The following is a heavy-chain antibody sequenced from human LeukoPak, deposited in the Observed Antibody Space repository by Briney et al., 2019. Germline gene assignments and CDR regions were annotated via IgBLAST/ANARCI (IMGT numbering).Heavy chain of an antibody. J-gene: IGHJ4*02. CDR3: ARGTPNSYGSPLYSFDN. Sequence: ASVKVSCKASGYTFTGYYMHWVRQAPGQGLEWMGWINPNSGGTNYAQKFQGRVTMSRDTSISTAYMELSRLTSDDTAVYYCARGTPNSYGSPLYSFDNWGQGTLVTVSS. V-gene: IGHV1-2*02. CDR1: GYTFTGYY. D-gene: IGHD5-18*01. CDR2: INPNSGGT.